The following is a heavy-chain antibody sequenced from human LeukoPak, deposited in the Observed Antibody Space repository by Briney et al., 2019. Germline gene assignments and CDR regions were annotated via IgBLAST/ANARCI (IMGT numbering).Heavy chain of an antibody. D-gene: IGHD2-15*01. CDR2: ISWNSGSI. V-gene: IGHV3-9*01. J-gene: IGHJ3*02. CDR3: ARVRLGVALDAFDI. CDR1: GFTFDDYA. Sequence: PGGSLRLSCAASGFTFDDYAMHWVRQAPGKGLEWVSGISWNSGSIGYADSVKGRFTISRDNAKNSLYLQMNSLRAEDTAVYYCARVRLGVALDAFDIWGQGTMVTVSS.